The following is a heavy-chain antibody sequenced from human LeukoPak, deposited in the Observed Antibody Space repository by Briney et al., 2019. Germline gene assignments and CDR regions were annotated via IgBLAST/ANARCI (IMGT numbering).Heavy chain of an antibody. D-gene: IGHD3-3*01. Sequence: ASVKVSCKASGYTFTSYGISWVRQAPGQGLEWMGWTGAYNGNTNYAQKLRGRVTMTTDTSTSTAYMELRSLRSDDTAVYYCARNKLNDFWSGPNWFDPWGQGTLVTVSS. CDR3: ARNKLNDFWSGPNWFDP. V-gene: IGHV1-18*01. J-gene: IGHJ5*02. CDR1: GYTFTSYG. CDR2: TGAYNGNT.